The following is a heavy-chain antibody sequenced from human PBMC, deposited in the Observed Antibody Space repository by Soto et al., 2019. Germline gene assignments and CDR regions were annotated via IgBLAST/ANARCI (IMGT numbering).Heavy chain of an antibody. CDR2: IHSSGNT. CDR3: AARGSYFGS. J-gene: IGHJ4*02. D-gene: IGHD1-26*01. V-gene: IGHV4-31*03. Sequence: QVQLQESGPGLVKPSQTLSLTCTVSGASISTYGYYWSWIRQHPGKGLVWIGFIHSSGNTDYNLFLKSRVTISGDTSKNQFSLTMTSVTAADTAVYYCAARGSYFGSWGQGSLVHVSS. CDR1: GASISTYGYY.